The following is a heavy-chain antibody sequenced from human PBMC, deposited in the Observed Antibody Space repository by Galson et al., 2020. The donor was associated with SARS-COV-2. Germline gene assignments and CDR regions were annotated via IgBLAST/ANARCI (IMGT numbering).Heavy chain of an antibody. CDR2: ISYDGSNK. D-gene: IGHD7-27*01. CDR1: GFTFSSYA. J-gene: IGHJ6*02. V-gene: IGHV3-30*04. Sequence: GGSLRLSCAASGFTFSSYAMHWVRQAPGKGLEWVAVISYDGSNKYYADSVKGRFTISRDNSKNTRYLQMNSLRAEDTAVYYCARANWGSYYYGMDVWGQGTTVTVSS. CDR3: ARANWGSYYYGMDV.